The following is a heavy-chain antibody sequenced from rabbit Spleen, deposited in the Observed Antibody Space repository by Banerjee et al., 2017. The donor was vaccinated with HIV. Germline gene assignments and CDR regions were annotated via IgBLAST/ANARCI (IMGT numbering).Heavy chain of an antibody. V-gene: IGHV1S69*01. D-gene: IGHD1-1*01. CDR2: IIGSGST. J-gene: IGHJ4*02. CDR1: GFSLTNFY. Sequence: QSVEESGGRLVTPGTPLTLTCTVSGFSLTNFYISWVRQAPGKGLEWIGIIIGSGSTYYATWAKGRFTISKASTTVDLKITSPTTEDTATYFCARGDPSNWPIWGPGTLVTVS. CDR3: ARGDPSNWPI.